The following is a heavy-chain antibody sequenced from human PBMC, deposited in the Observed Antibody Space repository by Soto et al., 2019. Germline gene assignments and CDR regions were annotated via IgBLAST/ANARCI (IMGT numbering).Heavy chain of an antibody. CDR3: AAPKPSRYCSGGSCSYNFDY. V-gene: IGHV1-8*01. CDR1: GYTFASYD. CDR2: MNPNSGNT. J-gene: IGHJ4*02. D-gene: IGHD2-15*01. Sequence: ASVKVSCKASGYTFASYDINWVRQATGQGLEWMGRMNPNSGNTGYAQKFQGRVTMTRNTSISTAYMELSSLRSEDTAVYYCAAPKPSRYCSGGSCSYNFDYWGQGTLVTVSS.